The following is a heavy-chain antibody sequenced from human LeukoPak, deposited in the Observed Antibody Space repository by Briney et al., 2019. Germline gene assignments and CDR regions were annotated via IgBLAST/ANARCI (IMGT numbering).Heavy chain of an antibody. D-gene: IGHD3-16*01. V-gene: IGHV4-59*01. Sequence: SETLSLTCTVSGGSISSYYWSWIRQPPGKGLEWVAYIYYSGSTNYNPSLKSRVTISVDTSKNQFSLKLSSVTAADTAVYYCASSTYRLGLRGPQTIDYWGQGTLVTVSS. CDR3: ASSTYRLGLRGPQTIDY. J-gene: IGHJ4*02. CDR1: GGSISSYY. CDR2: IYYSGST.